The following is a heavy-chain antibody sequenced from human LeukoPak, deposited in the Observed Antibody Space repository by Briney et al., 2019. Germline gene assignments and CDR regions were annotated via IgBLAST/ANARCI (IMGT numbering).Heavy chain of an antibody. CDR3: ARGPSGAQYQLLWEPSQYFQH. CDR1: GYTFTSYD. J-gene: IGHJ1*01. V-gene: IGHV1-8*03. CDR2: MNPNSGNT. D-gene: IGHD2-2*01. Sequence: ASVKVSCKASGYTFTSYDINWVRQATGQGLEWMGWMNPNSGNTGYAQKFQGRVTITRNTSISTAYMELSSLRSEDTAVYYCARGPSGAQYQLLWEPSQYFQHWGQGTLVTVSS.